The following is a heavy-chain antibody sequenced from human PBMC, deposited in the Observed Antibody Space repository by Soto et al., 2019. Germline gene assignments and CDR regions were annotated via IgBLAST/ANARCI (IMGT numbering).Heavy chain of an antibody. Sequence: SETLSLTCTVSGGSISSYYWSWIRQPPGKGLEWIGYIYYSGSTNYNPSLKSRVTISVDTSKNQFSLKLSSVTAADTALYYCARAGLTIFGVVRPDYWGQGTLVTVSS. V-gene: IGHV4-59*01. CDR3: ARAGLTIFGVVRPDY. J-gene: IGHJ4*02. CDR2: IYYSGST. CDR1: GGSISSYY. D-gene: IGHD3-3*01.